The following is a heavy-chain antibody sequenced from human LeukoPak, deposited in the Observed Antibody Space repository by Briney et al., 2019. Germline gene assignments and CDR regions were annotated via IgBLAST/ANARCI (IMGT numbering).Heavy chain of an antibody. V-gene: IGHV3-30*02. CDR1: GFTFSSYG. D-gene: IGHD1-26*01. J-gene: IGHJ4*02. CDR3: AKDFIAMSDWEPLGY. Sequence: PGGSLRLSCAASGFTFSSYGMHWVSQAPGKGLEWVAFIRYDGNNKYYADSVKGRFTISRDNSKNTLYLQMNSLRDEDTAVYYCAKDFIAMSDWEPLGYWGQGILVTVSS. CDR2: IRYDGNNK.